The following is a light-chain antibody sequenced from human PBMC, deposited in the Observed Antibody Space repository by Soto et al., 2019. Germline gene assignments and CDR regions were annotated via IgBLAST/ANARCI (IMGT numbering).Light chain of an antibody. CDR2: DVS. Sequence: AIQLTQSPSSLSASVGDRVTITCRASQGISSTLAWYQQKPGKAPKVLIYDVSSLESGVPSRFSGSGSGADFTLTISSLQPEDFATYYCQQFNSFPLTFGPGTKVDIK. V-gene: IGKV1-13*02. CDR3: QQFNSFPLT. J-gene: IGKJ3*01. CDR1: QGISST.